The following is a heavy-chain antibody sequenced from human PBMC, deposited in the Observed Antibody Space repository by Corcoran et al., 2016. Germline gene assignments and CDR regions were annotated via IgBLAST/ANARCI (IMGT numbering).Heavy chain of an antibody. D-gene: IGHD2-15*01. CDR2: IYYSGST. Sequence: QLQLQESGPGLVKPSETLSLTCTVSGGSISSSSYYWGWIRQPPGKGLEWIGSIYYSGSTYHNPSLKSRVTISLDTSKNQFSLRLSSVTDADTAVYYCARDHCSGGSCHGDFDYWGQGTLVTVSS. CDR3: ARDHCSGGSCHGDFDY. V-gene: IGHV4-39*07. J-gene: IGHJ4*02. CDR1: GGSISSSSYY.